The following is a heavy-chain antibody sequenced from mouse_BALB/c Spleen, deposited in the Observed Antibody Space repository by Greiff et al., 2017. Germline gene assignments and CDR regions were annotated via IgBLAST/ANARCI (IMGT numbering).Heavy chain of an antibody. D-gene: IGHD2-3*01. CDR1: GYAFSSSW. CDR3: ARLDYDGYYVAY. V-gene: IGHV1-82*01. CDR2: IYPGDGDT. Sequence: QVQLKESGPELVKPGASVKISCKASGYAFSSSWMNWVKQRPGQGLEWIGRIYPGDGDTNYNGKFKGKATLTADKSSSTAYMQLSSLTSVDSAVYFCARLDYDGYYVAYWGQGTLVTVSA. J-gene: IGHJ3*01.